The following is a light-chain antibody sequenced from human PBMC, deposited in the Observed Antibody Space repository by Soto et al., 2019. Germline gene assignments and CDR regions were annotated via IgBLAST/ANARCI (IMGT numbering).Light chain of an antibody. Sequence: ETVMTQSPATLSVSPGERATLSCRASQSVSTNLAWYQQKPGQAPRLLIYGASTRATGIPARFSGSGSGTEFTLTISSLQSEDFSVYYCQQYNNWPPVTFGQGTKLEIK. CDR3: QQYNNWPPVT. CDR1: QSVSTN. J-gene: IGKJ2*01. V-gene: IGKV3-15*01. CDR2: GAS.